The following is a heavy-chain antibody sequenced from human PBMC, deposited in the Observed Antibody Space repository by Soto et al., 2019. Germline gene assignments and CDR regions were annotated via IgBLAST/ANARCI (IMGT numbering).Heavy chain of an antibody. D-gene: IGHD2-2*01. Sequence: GGSMRLSCAASGFTFGGSAMHWVRQASGKGLEWVGRIRSKANSYATAYAASVKGRFTISRDDSKNTAYLQMNSLKTEDTAVYYCTRQEVVPAAIDYWGQGTLVTVS. CDR3: TRQEVVPAAIDY. CDR1: GFTFGGSA. J-gene: IGHJ4*02. V-gene: IGHV3-73*01. CDR2: IRSKANSYAT.